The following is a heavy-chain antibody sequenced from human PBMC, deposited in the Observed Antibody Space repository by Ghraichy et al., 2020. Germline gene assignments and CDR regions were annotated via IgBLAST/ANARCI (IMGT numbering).Heavy chain of an antibody. CDR2: INPKSGGT. CDR3: AREYLEFRTPKSTWGLDY. V-gene: IGHV1-2*06. Sequence: ASVKVSCKASGYTLTDHYMHWVRQAPGQGLEWMGRINPKSGGTKFAQKFQARVTMTRDTSISTVYMELSSLRSDDTAVYYCAREYLEFRTPKSTWGLDYWGQGTLVTVSS. J-gene: IGHJ4*02. CDR1: GYTLTDHY. D-gene: IGHD3-16*01.